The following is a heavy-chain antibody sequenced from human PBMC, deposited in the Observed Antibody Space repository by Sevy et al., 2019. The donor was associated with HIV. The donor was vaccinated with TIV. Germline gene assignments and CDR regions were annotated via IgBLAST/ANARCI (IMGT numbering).Heavy chain of an antibody. V-gene: IGHV3-23*01. Sequence: GGSLRLSCAASGFTFSSYAMSWVRQAPGKGLEWVSAISGSGTTTYDAASVKGRFTISRDNSKNTLYLQMNSLRAEDTAVYYCAKSDYNFWSGQAGGYYFDFWGQGALVTVSS. CDR3: AKSDYNFWSGQAGGYYFDF. CDR1: GFTFSSYA. J-gene: IGHJ4*02. CDR2: ISGSGTTT. D-gene: IGHD3-3*01.